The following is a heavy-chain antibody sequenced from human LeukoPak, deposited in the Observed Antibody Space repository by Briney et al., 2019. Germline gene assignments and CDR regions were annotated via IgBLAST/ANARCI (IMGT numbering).Heavy chain of an antibody. CDR3: AKQGAVRQDYYMDV. CDR1: GDSFSSYA. CDR2: VIPIFGTA. J-gene: IGHJ6*03. V-gene: IGHV1-69*06. D-gene: IGHD3-16*01. Sequence: ASVEVSCKASGDSFSSYAITWVRQAPGQGLEWLGRVIPIFGTANYPQKFQGRVTITADIFSSTVYIEMTNLTSDDTAVYFCAKQGAVRQDYYMDVWGNGTTVSVS.